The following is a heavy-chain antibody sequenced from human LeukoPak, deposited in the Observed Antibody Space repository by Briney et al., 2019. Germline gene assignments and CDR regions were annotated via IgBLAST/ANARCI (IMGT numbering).Heavy chain of an antibody. D-gene: IGHD6-19*01. V-gene: IGHV3-33*01. CDR3: ARSLAGMYSSGWDY. J-gene: IGHJ4*02. Sequence: GGSLRLSCAASGFTFSHYGMHWVRQAPGKGLEWVALIWYDGSYSDYSDSVKGRFTISRDNSKNTLYLQMNSLRAEDTAVYYCARSLAGMYSSGWDYWGQGTLVTVSS. CDR1: GFTFSHYG. CDR2: IWYDGSYS.